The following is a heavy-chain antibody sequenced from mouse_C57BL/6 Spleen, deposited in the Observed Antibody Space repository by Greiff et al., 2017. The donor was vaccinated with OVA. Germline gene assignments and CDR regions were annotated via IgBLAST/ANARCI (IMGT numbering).Heavy chain of an antibody. J-gene: IGHJ2*01. D-gene: IGHD4-1*01. CDR1: GYTFTDYY. CDR2: IYPGSGNT. Sequence: VKLVESGAELVRPGASVKLSCKASGYTFTDYYINWVKQRPGQGLEWIARIYPGSGNTYYNEKFKGKATLTAEKSSSTAYMQLSSLTSEDSAVYFCARGGGLTGTLFDYWGQGTTLTVSS. V-gene: IGHV1-76*01. CDR3: ARGGGLTGTLFDY.